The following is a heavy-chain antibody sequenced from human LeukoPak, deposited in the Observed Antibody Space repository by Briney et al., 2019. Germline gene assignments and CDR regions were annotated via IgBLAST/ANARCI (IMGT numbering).Heavy chain of an antibody. CDR3: AKDWWELRAFDI. J-gene: IGHJ3*02. D-gene: IGHD1-26*01. CDR2: MWDDGTNE. CDR1: GFNFGIYG. V-gene: IGHV3-33*03. Sequence: GGSLRLSCTASGFNFGIYGMHWVRQAPGKGLEWVAVMWDDGTNEYYVESVKGRFTISRDNGKRTLYLQMNSLRAEDTAVYYCAKDWWELRAFDIWGQGTMVTVSS.